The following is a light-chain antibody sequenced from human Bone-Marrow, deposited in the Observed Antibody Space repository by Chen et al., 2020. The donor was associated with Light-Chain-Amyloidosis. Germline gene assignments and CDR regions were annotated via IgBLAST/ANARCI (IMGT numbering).Light chain of an antibody. CDR1: NIGSTS. J-gene: IGLJ3*02. V-gene: IGLV3-21*02. CDR2: DAS. CDR3: QVWDRSSDRPV. Sequence: SYVRTQPSSVSVAPGQTATSACGGNNIGSTSVHWYQQTPGQAPLLVVYDASDRPSGIPERLSGSNSGNTATLTISRVEAGDEADYYCQVWDRSSDRPVFGGGTKLTVL.